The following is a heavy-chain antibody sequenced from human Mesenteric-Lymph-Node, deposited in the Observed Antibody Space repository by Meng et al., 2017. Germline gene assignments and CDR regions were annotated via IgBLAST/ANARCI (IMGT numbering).Heavy chain of an antibody. CDR2: IKCDGSEK. J-gene: IGHJ4*02. D-gene: IGHD2-8*01. Sequence: EVQVVESGGGLSPPGGSLTLFCAASGFTFSSSWMHWVCQAPEKGLEWVADIKCDGSEKYYVDSVKGRLTISRDNAKNSLYLQVNSLRAEDTAVYHCARDWLNGDFDYWGQGTLVTVSS. V-gene: IGHV3-52*01. CDR1: GFTFSSSW. CDR3: ARDWLNGDFDY.